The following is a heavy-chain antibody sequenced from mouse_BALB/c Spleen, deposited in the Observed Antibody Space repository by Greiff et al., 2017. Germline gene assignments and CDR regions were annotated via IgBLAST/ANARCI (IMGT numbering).Heavy chain of an antibody. Sequence: ESGPGLVKPSQSLSLTCSVTGYSITSGYYWNWIRQFPGNKLEWMGYISYDGSNNYNPSLKNRISITRDTSKNQFFLKLNSVTTEDTATYYCARDGNYEDYFDYGGQGTTLTVSS. V-gene: IGHV3-6*02. CDR3: ARDGNYEDYFDY. J-gene: IGHJ2*01. CDR1: GYSITSGYY. CDR2: ISYDGSN. D-gene: IGHD2-1*01.